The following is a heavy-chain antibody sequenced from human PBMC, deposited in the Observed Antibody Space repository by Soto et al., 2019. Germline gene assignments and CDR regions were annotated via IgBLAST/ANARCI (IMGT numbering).Heavy chain of an antibody. CDR3: ARSPRSSPYFDY. CDR2: MYPGDSET. Sequence: PGASLKISCQCSGYTFSNFWIAWVRQLPGKGLEYMGIMYPGDSETRYSPSFHGKVTISADRSIGTAYLQWSSLEASDSAFYFCARSPRSSPYFDYWGQGALVTVSS. J-gene: IGHJ4*02. V-gene: IGHV5-51*01. CDR1: GYTFSNFW. D-gene: IGHD6-13*01.